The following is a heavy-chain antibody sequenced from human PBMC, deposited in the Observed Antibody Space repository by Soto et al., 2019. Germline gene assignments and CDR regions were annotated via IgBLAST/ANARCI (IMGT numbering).Heavy chain of an antibody. J-gene: IGHJ5*02. CDR1: GYTFSSYG. CDR2: ISAYNGNT. Sequence: QVQLVQSGAEVKKPGASVKVSCKASGYTFSSYGISWVGQAPGQGLEWMGRISAYNGNTNYAQKLQGRVTMTTDTSTSTAYMELRSLRSDDTAVYYCARDRGYNWNYGWFDPWGQGTLVTVSS. D-gene: IGHD1-7*01. V-gene: IGHV1-18*01. CDR3: ARDRGYNWNYGWFDP.